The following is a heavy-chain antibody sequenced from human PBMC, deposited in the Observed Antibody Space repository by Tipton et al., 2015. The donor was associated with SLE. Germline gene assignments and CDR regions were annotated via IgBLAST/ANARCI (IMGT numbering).Heavy chain of an antibody. CDR3: PREDFWSPLDY. J-gene: IGHJ4*02. D-gene: IGHD3-3*01. CDR2: INPATGST. CDR1: GYTFTSYH. Sequence: QSGPEVKKPGASVKVSCKASGYTFTSYHIHWVRQAPGQGLEWMGIINPATGSTTYAQRFQGRVTMTSDTSTSTVYMELSSLRSEDTAVYFCPREDFWSPLDYWGQGTLVTVSS. V-gene: IGHV1-46*01.